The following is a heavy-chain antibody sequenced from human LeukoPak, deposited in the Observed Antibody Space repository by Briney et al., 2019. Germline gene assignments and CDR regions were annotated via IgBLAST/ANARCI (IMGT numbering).Heavy chain of an antibody. J-gene: IGHJ4*02. CDR3: ARDYYGDYGLDY. CDR2: ISSSGSYI. Sequence: GGSLRLSFAASGFTFSTYSMNWVRQAPGKGLEWVSSISSSGSYIYYADSVEGRFAISRDSAKNSLYLQMSSLRAEDTAVYYCARDYYGDYGLDYWGQGTLVTVSS. D-gene: IGHD4-17*01. CDR1: GFTFSTYS. V-gene: IGHV3-21*01.